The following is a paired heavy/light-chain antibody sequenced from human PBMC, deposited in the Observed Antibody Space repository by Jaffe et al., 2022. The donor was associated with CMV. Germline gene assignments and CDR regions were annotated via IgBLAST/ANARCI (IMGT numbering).Heavy chain of an antibody. CDR2: ISGSGDST. CDR3: AKFRSSPATVITRGGLDY. Sequence: EVQLLESGGGLVQPGGSLRLSCAASGFTFSSYAMNWVRQAPGKGLEWVSAISGSGDSTYYADSVKGRFTISRDNSKNTLYLQMNSLRAEDTAVYYCAKFRSSPATVITRGGLDYWGQGTLVTVSS. J-gene: IGHJ4*02. CDR1: GFTFSSYA. D-gene: IGHD4-17*01. V-gene: IGHV3-23*01.
Light chain of an antibody. V-gene: IGLV1-47*01. CDR2: RNN. J-gene: IGLJ2*01. Sequence: QSVLTQSPSASGTPGQRVTISCSGSSSNIGNNYVYWYQQLPGTAPKLLIYRNNQRPSGVPDRFSGSKSGTSASLAISGLRSEDEADYYCAAWDDSLSGYVVFGGGTKLTVL. CDR1: SSNIGNNY. CDR3: AAWDDSLSGYVV.